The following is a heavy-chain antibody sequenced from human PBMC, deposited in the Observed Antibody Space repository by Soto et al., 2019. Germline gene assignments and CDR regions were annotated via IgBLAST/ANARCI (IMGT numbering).Heavy chain of an antibody. Sequence: WWSLRLSCLASVFSLAKYPMNWFRQTPGKGLEWISYSSPRGDTIYYADSVEGRFTISRDNARNSLSLHMSSLRDEDSALYYCAKGPHTNVGWPYYFESWGQGVPVTVSS. CDR1: VFSLAKYP. CDR2: SSPRGDTI. D-gene: IGHD6-19*01. J-gene: IGHJ4*02. CDR3: AKGPHTNVGWPYYFES. V-gene: IGHV3-48*02.